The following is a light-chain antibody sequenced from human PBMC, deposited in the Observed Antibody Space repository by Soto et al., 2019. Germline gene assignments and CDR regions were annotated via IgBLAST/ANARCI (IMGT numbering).Light chain of an antibody. CDR1: SSDVGGSNY. Sequence: QSALTQPPSVSGSPGQSITISCAGTSSDVGGSNYVSWYQQHPGKAPKLMIYDVYNRPSGVSNRFSGSKSVNTASLTISGLQAEDEADYYCSSHSSSGNIEVFGAGTKLTVL. J-gene: IGLJ2*01. CDR3: SSHSSSGNIEV. V-gene: IGLV2-14*03. CDR2: DVY.